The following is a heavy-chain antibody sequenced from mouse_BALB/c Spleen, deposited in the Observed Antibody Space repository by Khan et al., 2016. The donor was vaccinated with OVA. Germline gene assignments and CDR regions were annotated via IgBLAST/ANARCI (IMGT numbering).Heavy chain of an antibody. D-gene: IGHD1-1*01. Sequence: EVELVESGGDLVKPGGSLKLSCSASGFTFSTFAMSWVRQTPEKRLEWVATINTGSDYIYYVDSVQGRFTISRDNAKNTLYLQMSSLRSEGTAMYYRARQSYGPCAYWGQGTLVTVSA. CDR1: GFTFSTFA. V-gene: IGHV5-9-3*01. CDR3: ARQSYGPCAY. CDR2: INTGSDYI. J-gene: IGHJ3*01.